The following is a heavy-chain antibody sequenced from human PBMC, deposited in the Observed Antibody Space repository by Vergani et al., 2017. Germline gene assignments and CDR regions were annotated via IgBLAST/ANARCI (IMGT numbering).Heavy chain of an antibody. Sequence: QVQLVQSGAEVKKPGSSVKVSCKASGGTFSSYAVSWVRQAPGQGLEWMGWINPNSGGTNYAQKFQGRVTMTRDTSISTAYMELSRLRSDDTAVYYCARYGPGDCSSTSCYAWDYYYYYYMDVWGKGP. D-gene: IGHD2-2*01. CDR2: INPNSGGT. CDR3: ARYGPGDCSSTSCYAWDYYYYYYMDV. CDR1: GGTFSSYA. V-gene: IGHV1-2*02. J-gene: IGHJ6*03.